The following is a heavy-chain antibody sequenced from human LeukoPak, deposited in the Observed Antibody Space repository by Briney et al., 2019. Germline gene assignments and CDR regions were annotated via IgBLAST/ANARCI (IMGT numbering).Heavy chain of an antibody. V-gene: IGHV4-31*03. J-gene: IGHJ4*02. Sequence: SETLSLTCTVSGGSISSGGYYWSWIRQHPGKGLEWIGYIYYSGSTYYNPSLKSRVTMSVDTSKNQLSLTLGSVTAADTAVYHCARGTETTGYFDFWGPGTLVTVSS. D-gene: IGHD4-17*01. CDR3: ARGTETTGYFDF. CDR1: GGSISSGGYY. CDR2: IYYSGST.